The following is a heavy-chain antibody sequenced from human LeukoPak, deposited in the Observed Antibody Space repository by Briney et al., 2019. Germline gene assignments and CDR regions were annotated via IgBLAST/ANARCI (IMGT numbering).Heavy chain of an antibody. Sequence: SETLSLTCEVSGGSFSSYSWNWIRQPPGKGLEWIAEISFTGNTHTGRTSYSTSLKSRVTISVDTPKNQFSLHLTSVTAADAGVYYCARGFSGFWEFDSWGQGTLVTVSS. CDR1: GGSFSSYS. CDR2: ISFTGNTHTGRT. V-gene: IGHV4-34*01. CDR3: ARGFSGFWEFDS. D-gene: IGHD3-10*01. J-gene: IGHJ4*02.